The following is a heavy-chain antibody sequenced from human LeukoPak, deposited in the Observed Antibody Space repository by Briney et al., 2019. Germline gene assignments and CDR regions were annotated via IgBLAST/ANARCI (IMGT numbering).Heavy chain of an antibody. CDR1: GYTFTSYG. V-gene: IGHV1-18*01. D-gene: IGHD3-22*01. CDR2: ISAYNGNT. J-gene: IGHJ4*02. CDR3: ARGPNYYYDSSGDFDY. Sequence: ASVKVSCKASGYTFTSYGISWVRQAPGQGLEWVGLISAYNGNTNYAQKLQGRDTMTTDTSTSTAYMELRSLRSDDTAVYYCARGPNYYYDSSGDFDYWGQGTLVTVSS.